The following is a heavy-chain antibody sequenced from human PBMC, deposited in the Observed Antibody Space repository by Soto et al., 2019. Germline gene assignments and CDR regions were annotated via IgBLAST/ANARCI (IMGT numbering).Heavy chain of an antibody. D-gene: IGHD6-13*01. V-gene: IGHV3-30*18. CDR3: AKDRGIAAAGTGYYYYYYGMDV. CDR2: ISYDGSNK. Sequence: GGSLRLSCAASGFTFSSYGMHWVRQAPGKGLEWVAVISYDGSNKYYADSVKGRFTISRDNSKNTLYLQMNSLRAEDTAVYYCAKDRGIAAAGTGYYYYYYGMDVWGQGTKVTVSS. CDR1: GFTFSSYG. J-gene: IGHJ6*02.